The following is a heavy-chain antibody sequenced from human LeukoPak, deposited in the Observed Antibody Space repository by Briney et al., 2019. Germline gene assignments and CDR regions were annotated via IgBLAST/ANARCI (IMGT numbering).Heavy chain of an antibody. V-gene: IGHV1-18*01. Sequence: GASVKLSCKASGFSFNKYGFSWVRQAPGQGPEWMGWISAYDYRTNYAQNFQGRVTMTTDTSTSTAYMELRSLRSDDTAIYYCARGSGSGSDGNGNDYWGQGTLVTVSS. CDR3: ARGSGSGSDGNGNDY. CDR1: GFSFNKYG. J-gene: IGHJ4*02. CDR2: ISAYDYRT. D-gene: IGHD6-19*01.